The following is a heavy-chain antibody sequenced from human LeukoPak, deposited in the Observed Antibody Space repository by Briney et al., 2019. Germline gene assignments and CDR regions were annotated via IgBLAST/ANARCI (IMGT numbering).Heavy chain of an antibody. CDR2: INPNGGGT. Sequence: GASVKVSCKSSGYTFTDYYMHWVRQAPGQGLEWMGWINPNGGGTNYAQSFQGRVTMTWDTSIGTAHMELSSLISDDTAIYYCARENNSGWYRKAAFDYWGQGTLVTVTS. D-gene: IGHD6-19*01. V-gene: IGHV1-2*02. CDR3: ARENNSGWYRKAAFDY. CDR1: GYTFTDYY. J-gene: IGHJ4*02.